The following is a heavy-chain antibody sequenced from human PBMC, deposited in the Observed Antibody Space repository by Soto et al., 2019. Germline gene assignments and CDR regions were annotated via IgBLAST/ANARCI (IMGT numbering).Heavy chain of an antibody. CDR1: GFTFSSYG. CDR2: ISYDGSNK. J-gene: IGHJ6*02. V-gene: IGHV3-30*18. Sequence: QVQLVESGGGVVQPGRSLRHSCAASGFTFSSYGMHWVRQAPGKGLEWVAVISYDGSNKYYADSVKGRFTISRDNSKNTLYLPMNSLRAEDTAVYYCAKDKGRVVVVPAAPPNYYYGMDVWGQGTTVTVSS. D-gene: IGHD2-2*01. CDR3: AKDKGRVVVVPAAPPNYYYGMDV.